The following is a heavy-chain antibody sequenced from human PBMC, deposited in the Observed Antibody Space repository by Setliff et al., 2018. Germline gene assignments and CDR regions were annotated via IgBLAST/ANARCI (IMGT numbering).Heavy chain of an antibody. Sequence: LRLSCTASGLSYINDWVSWVRQAPGKGLEWLASINPHGSEKYYADSVKGRFTISRDNAKNSLSLQVNNLRTEDTAVYYCFGAGTCSYWGQGTLVTVSS. J-gene: IGHJ4*02. V-gene: IGHV3-7*01. CDR3: FGAGTCSY. CDR2: INPHGSEK. CDR1: GLSYINDW. D-gene: IGHD3-10*01.